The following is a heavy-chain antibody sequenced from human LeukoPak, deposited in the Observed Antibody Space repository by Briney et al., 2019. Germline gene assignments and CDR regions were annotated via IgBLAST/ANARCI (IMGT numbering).Heavy chain of an antibody. CDR1: GFTFSTYW. CDR2: IKQDGSEK. J-gene: IGHJ4*02. Sequence: GGSLRLSCAASGFTFSTYWMTWVRQAPGKGLEWVANIKQDGSEKCYVDSMKGRISISRDNAKKSLYLQMNSLRAEDTAVYYCVRDGGYSGYEYWGQGTLVTVAS. D-gene: IGHD5-12*01. V-gene: IGHV3-7*04. CDR3: VRDGGYSGYEY.